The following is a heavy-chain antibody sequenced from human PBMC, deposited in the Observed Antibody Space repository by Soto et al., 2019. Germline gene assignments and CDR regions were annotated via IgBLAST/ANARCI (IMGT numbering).Heavy chain of an antibody. D-gene: IGHD3-16*01. V-gene: IGHV3-30*19. CDR1: GFRFKSFV. CDR3: ARWGTTGGFAL. CDR2: TSYDGNNK. Sequence: QVQLVESGGGVVQPGTSLRLSCAASGFRFKSFVMHWVRQAPGKGLEWVAFTSYDGNNKDYGDSVKGRFTVSRDNSQNTLHLQMDFLRPEDTALYYCARWGTTGGFALWGQGTLVYVSS. J-gene: IGHJ4*02.